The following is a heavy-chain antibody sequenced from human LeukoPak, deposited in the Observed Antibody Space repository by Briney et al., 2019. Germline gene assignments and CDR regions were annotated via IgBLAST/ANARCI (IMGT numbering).Heavy chain of an antibody. CDR1: GFTFNNYW. D-gene: IGHD3-22*01. Sequence: GGSLRLSCAASGFTFNNYWVSWIRQAPGKGLKWAAHINEDGSDKYYVDSVKGRFTISRDNAKNSLYLQMNSLRAEDTAVYYCVSWAGKYYETSDYSLAPSNSWGQGTLVTVSS. J-gene: IGHJ4*02. V-gene: IGHV3-7*01. CDR3: VSWAGKYYETSDYSLAPSNS. CDR2: INEDGSDK.